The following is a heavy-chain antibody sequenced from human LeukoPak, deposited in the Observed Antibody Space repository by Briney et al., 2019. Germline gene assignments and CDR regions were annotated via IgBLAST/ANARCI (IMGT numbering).Heavy chain of an antibody. J-gene: IGHJ4*02. CDR1: GFTVSSNY. CDR2: IYSGGST. CDR3: AKDSPPDY. V-gene: IGHV3-53*01. Sequence: GGSLRLSCAASGFTVSSNYMSWVRQAPGKGLEWVSVIYSGGSTYYADSVKGRFTISRHNPKNTLYLQMNSLRAEDTAVYYCAKDSPPDYWGQGTLVTVSS.